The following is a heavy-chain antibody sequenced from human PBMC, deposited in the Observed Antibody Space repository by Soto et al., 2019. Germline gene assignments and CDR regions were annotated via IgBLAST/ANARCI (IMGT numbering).Heavy chain of an antibody. J-gene: IGHJ6*03. Sequence: GGSLRLSCAASGFTFSSYWMHWVRQAPGKGLVWVSRINSDGSSTSYADSVKGRFTISRDNAKNTLYLQMNSLRAEDTAVYYCARVNVVVPAAIGYYMDVWGKGTTVTVSS. D-gene: IGHD2-2*01. CDR3: ARVNVVVPAAIGYYMDV. CDR2: INSDGSST. CDR1: GFTFSSYW. V-gene: IGHV3-74*01.